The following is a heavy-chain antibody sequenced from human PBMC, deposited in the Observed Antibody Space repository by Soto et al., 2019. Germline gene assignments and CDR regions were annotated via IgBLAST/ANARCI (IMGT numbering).Heavy chain of an antibody. D-gene: IGHD3-10*01. V-gene: IGHV3-30*03. Sequence: GGSLRLSCAASGFTFSSYGMHWVRQAPGKGLEWVAVISYDGSNKYYADSVKGRFTISRDNSKNTLYLQMNSLRAEDTAVYYCLYGSGSYFVLATALESLAFDIWGQGTMVTVSS. CDR2: ISYDGSNK. CDR1: GFTFSSYG. CDR3: LYGSGSYFVLATALESLAFDI. J-gene: IGHJ3*02.